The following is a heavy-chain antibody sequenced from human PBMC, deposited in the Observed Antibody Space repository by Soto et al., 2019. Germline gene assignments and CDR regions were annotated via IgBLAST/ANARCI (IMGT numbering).Heavy chain of an antibody. CDR2: ISGRGETT. D-gene: IGHD7-27*01. Sequence: EVQLLESGGDLVQPGGSLRLSCTASGFIFSTYAMSWVRQAPGKGLEWVSGISGRGETTYYADSVKGRFTISRDNSKNTPSLQFNSLRVEDTATYYCAKDTVVTGTTKYWGQGTLVLVSS. V-gene: IGHV3-23*01. CDR3: AKDTVVTGTTKY. CDR1: GFIFSTYA. J-gene: IGHJ4*02.